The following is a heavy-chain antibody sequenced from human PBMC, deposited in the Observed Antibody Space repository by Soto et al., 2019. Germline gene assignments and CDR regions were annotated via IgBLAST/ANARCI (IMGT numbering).Heavy chain of an antibody. CDR1: GYTFTSYG. V-gene: IGHV1-18*04. D-gene: IGHD3-3*01. CDR3: ARGPETHYAFCRGYSFDY. CDR2: ISAYNRNT. J-gene: IGHJ4*02. Sequence: QVQLVQSGAEVKKPGASVKVSCKASGYTFTSYGISWVRQAPGQGLEWGGRISAYNRNTNYGQKLQGRATMTTDTSASTAHIELRSLRSDDTAVYYCARGPETHYAFCRGYSFDYWGQGTLVTVSS.